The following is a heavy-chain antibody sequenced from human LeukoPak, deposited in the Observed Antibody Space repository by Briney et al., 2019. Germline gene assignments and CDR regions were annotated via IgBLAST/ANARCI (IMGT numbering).Heavy chain of an antibody. CDR2: ITGSGDRT. CDR3: AKDRMDPVNY. CDR1: GFTFTNHG. D-gene: IGHD2-2*03. Sequence: GGSLRLSCAASGFTFTNHGMSWVRQALGKGLEWVSAITGSGDRTYYADSVKGRFSISRDNSKNTLYLQMNSLRAEDTALYYCAKDRMDPVNYWGQGTLVTVSS. V-gene: IGHV3-23*01. J-gene: IGHJ4*02.